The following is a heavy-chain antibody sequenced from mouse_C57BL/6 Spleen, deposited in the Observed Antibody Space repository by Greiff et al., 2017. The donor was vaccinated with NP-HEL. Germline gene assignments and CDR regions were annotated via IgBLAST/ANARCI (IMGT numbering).Heavy chain of an antibody. D-gene: IGHD1-1*02. CDR2: IYPSDSET. V-gene: IGHV1-61*01. J-gene: IGHJ3*01. CDR3: ATPNLYGGGFAY. CDR1: GYTFTSYW. Sequence: QVQLQQPGAELVRPGSSVKLSCKASGYTFTSYWMDWVKQRPGQGLEWIGNIYPSDSETHYNQKFKDKATLTVDKSSSTAYMQLSSLTSEDSAVYYCATPNLYGGGFAYWGQGTLVTVSA.